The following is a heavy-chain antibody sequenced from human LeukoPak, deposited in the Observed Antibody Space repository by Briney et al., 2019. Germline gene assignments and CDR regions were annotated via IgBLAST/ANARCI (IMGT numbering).Heavy chain of an antibody. J-gene: IGHJ3*02. CDR1: GYSFTSYW. CDR2: IYPGDSDT. Sequence: GESLKISCKGSGYSFTSYWIGWVRQMPGKGLEWMGIIYPGDSDTRYSPSFQGQVTISADKSISTAYLQWSSLKASDTAMYYCARGVITFGGVIVFDAFDIWGQGTMVTVSS. CDR3: ARGVITFGGVIVFDAFDI. D-gene: IGHD3-16*02. V-gene: IGHV5-51*01.